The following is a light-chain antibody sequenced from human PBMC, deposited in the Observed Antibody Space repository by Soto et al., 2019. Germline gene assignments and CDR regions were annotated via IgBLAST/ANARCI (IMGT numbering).Light chain of an antibody. V-gene: IGKV1-5*01. CDR3: QQYNTYGLT. Sequence: DIPMTQSPSTLSASVGDRVSIPCRPSQSVGNSLAWYQQRPGKAPKLLIFDASTLESGVPSKFSGSGSDTEFTFTISSLQPDDSATYYCQQYNTYGLTFGGGTKVEIK. CDR1: QSVGNS. J-gene: IGKJ4*02. CDR2: DAS.